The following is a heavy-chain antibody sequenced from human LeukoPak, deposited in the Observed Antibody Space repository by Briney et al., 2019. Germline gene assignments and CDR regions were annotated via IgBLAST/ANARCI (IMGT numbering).Heavy chain of an antibody. Sequence: SVKVSCKASGGTFISYAISWVRQAPGQGLEWMGGIIPIFGTANYAQKFQGRVTITTDESTSTAYMELSSLRSEDTAVYYCARESGYCSGGSCYSYCYMDVWGKGTTVTVSS. V-gene: IGHV1-69*05. CDR2: IIPIFGTA. J-gene: IGHJ6*03. CDR1: GGTFISYA. D-gene: IGHD2-15*01. CDR3: ARESGYCSGGSCYSYCYMDV.